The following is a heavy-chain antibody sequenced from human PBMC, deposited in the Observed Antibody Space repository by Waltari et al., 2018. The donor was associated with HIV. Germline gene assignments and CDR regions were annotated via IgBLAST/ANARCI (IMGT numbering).Heavy chain of an antibody. CDR3: ARDICNGGSCYSYYFDY. J-gene: IGHJ4*02. CDR1: GYPFTGYY. V-gene: IGHV1-2*02. Sequence: VQLAQSGAEVKTPGDSVKIPCKPSGYPFTGYYLPWVRQAPGQGLEGMGWINPDNGGTKYAQKFQGRVTMTRDTSISTAYMELSRLRSDDTAVYYCARDICNGGSCYSYYFDYWGQGTLVTVSS. D-gene: IGHD2-15*01. CDR2: INPDNGGT.